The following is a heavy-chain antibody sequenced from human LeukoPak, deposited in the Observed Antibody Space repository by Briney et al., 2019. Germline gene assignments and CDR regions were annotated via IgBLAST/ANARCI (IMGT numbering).Heavy chain of an antibody. CDR2: IWYDGSNK. Sequence: GGSLRLSCAASGFTFSSYGMHWVRQAPGKGLEWVAVIWYDGSNKYYADSVKGRFTISRDNSKNTLYLQMNSLRAEDTAVYYCAKMGQVRVRWYYFDYWGRGTLVTVSS. J-gene: IGHJ4*02. D-gene: IGHD2-15*01. CDR1: GFTFSSYG. V-gene: IGHV3-33*06. CDR3: AKMGQVRVRWYYFDY.